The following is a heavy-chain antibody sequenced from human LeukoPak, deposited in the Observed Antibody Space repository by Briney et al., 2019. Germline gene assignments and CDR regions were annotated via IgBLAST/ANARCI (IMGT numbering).Heavy chain of an antibody. CDR3: AKATYDSSGYAYFDY. D-gene: IGHD3-22*01. Sequence: GRSLRLSCAASGFTFSSYAMSWVRQAPGKGLEWVSAIGSSGDSTYYADSVKGRLTISRDNSKNTLYLQVNSLRAEDTAVYYCAKATYDSSGYAYFDYWGQGTLVTVSS. CDR2: IGSSGDST. V-gene: IGHV3-23*01. J-gene: IGHJ4*02. CDR1: GFTFSSYA.